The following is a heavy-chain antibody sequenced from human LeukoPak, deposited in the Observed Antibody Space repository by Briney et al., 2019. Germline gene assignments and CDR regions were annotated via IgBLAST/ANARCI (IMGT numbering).Heavy chain of an antibody. Sequence: GGSLRLSCAPSGFTFTDYSMNWVRQAPGKGLEWVASISTVSTYTFYADSVKGRFSISRDNVRNLLYLQMSGLGAEDTAVYYCARDGSGFYLYNYMDVWGKGTTVTV. CDR1: GFTFTDYS. D-gene: IGHD6-25*01. J-gene: IGHJ6*03. CDR3: ARDGSGFYLYNYMDV. CDR2: ISTVSTYT. V-gene: IGHV3-21*06.